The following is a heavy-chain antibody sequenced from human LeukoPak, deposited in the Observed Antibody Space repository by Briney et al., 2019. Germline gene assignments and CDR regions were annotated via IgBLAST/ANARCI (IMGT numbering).Heavy chain of an antibody. J-gene: IGHJ4*02. CDR1: GYTFTGYY. CDR3: ARGERAELVSSRLW. Sequence: ASVKVSCKASGYTFTGYYMHWERQAPGQGLEWMGRINPNSGGTNYAQKFQGRVTMTRDASISTAYMELSRLRSDDTAVYYCARGERAELVSSRLWWGQGTLVTVSS. V-gene: IGHV1-2*06. D-gene: IGHD6-13*01. CDR2: INPNSGGT.